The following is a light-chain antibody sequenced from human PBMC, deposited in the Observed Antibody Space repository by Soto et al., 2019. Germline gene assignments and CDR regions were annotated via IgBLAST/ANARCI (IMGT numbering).Light chain of an antibody. CDR2: DVT. J-gene: IGLJ1*01. CDR1: SSDVGGYDF. V-gene: IGLV2-11*01. Sequence: QSALTQPRSVSGSPGQSVTISCTGTSSDVGGYDFVSWYQQHPGKVPKLIIYDVTERPSGVPDRFSGSKSGNTASLTISGLQAEDEADYYCCSFAGISDVFASGTKLTVL. CDR3: CSFAGISDV.